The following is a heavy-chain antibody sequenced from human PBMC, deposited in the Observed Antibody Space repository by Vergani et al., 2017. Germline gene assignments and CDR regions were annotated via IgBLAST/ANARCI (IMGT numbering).Heavy chain of an antibody. CDR2: IYDSGDT. D-gene: IGHD2-21*01. CDR3: ARGALWWLRQIDS. J-gene: IGHJ4*02. Sequence: VQVVESGGGLIKPGGSLRLSCVVSGITFKNAWINWVRQAPGKGLEWIGYIYDSGDTKYNPSLKSRVTMSLDTSKNQFSLNLYSVTAADTAVYYCARGALWWLRQIDSWGQGTLVTVSS. CDR1: GITFKNAW. V-gene: IGHV4-59*01.